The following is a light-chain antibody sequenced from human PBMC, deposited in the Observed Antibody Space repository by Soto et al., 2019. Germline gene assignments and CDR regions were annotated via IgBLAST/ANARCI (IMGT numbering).Light chain of an antibody. J-gene: IGLJ2*01. Sequence: HSVLTQPPSVSAAPGQTVTISCSGSSSNIGNNYVSWYQQLPGTAPKLLIYDNNERPSGIPDRFSGSKSGTSATLGITGLQTGDEADYYCGTWDSSLSSVVFGGGTKLTVL. V-gene: IGLV1-51*01. CDR1: SSNIGNNY. CDR3: GTWDSSLSSVV. CDR2: DNN.